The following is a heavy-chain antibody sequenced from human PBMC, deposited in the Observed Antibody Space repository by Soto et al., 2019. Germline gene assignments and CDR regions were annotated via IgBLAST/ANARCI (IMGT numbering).Heavy chain of an antibody. CDR1: GGSISSGGYY. V-gene: IGHV4-31*03. D-gene: IGHD3-3*01. CDR2: IHYSGST. J-gene: IGHJ5*02. Sequence: QVQLQESGPGLVKPSQTLSLTCTVSGGSISSGGYYWSWIRQHPGKGLEWIGYIHYSGSTYYNPSLKGRVTISVDTSKNQFSLKLSSVTAADTAVYYCAREEFWSGYYNWFDPWGQGTLVTVSS. CDR3: AREEFWSGYYNWFDP.